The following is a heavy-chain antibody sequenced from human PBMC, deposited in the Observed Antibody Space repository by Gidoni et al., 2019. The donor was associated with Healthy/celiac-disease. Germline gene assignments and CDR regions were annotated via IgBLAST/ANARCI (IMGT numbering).Heavy chain of an antibody. CDR2: IGTAGDT. J-gene: IGHJ4*02. CDR1: GFTFSSYD. Sequence: EVQLVESGGGLVQPGGSLRLPCAASGFTFSSYDMHWVRQATGKGLEWVSAIGTAGDTYYPGSVKGRFTISRENAKNSLYLQMNSLRAGDTAVYYCARGAPYCSGGSCYSYPDYWGQGTLVTVSS. CDR3: ARGAPYCSGGSCYSYPDY. V-gene: IGHV3-13*01. D-gene: IGHD2-15*01.